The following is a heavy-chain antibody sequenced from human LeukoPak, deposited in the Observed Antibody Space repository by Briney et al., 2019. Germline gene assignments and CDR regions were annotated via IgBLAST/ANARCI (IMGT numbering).Heavy chain of an antibody. CDR3: ATLTRTLYCGGDCYSPF. CDR2: FDPEDGET. CDR1: GYTLTELS. Sequence: GASVKGSCKVSGYTLTELSMHWVRQAPGKGLEWMGGFDPEDGETIYAQKFQGRVTMTEDTSTDTAYMELSSLRSEDTAVYYCATLTRTLYCGGDCYSPFWGQGTLVTVSS. V-gene: IGHV1-24*01. D-gene: IGHD2-21*01. J-gene: IGHJ4*02.